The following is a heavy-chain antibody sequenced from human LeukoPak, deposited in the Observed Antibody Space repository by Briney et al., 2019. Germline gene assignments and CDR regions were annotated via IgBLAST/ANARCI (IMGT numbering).Heavy chain of an antibody. V-gene: IGHV3-73*01. CDR3: TRGIEEPYGDLVFDP. Sequence: GGSLRLSCAASGFTFSDSAMHWVRQASGKGLEWVGRIRSKANRYATAYAASVKGRFTISRDDSKNTAYLQMNSLKTEDTAVYYCTRGIEEPYGDLVFDPWGQGTLVTVSP. D-gene: IGHD4-17*01. CDR1: GFTFSDSA. J-gene: IGHJ5*02. CDR2: IRSKANRYAT.